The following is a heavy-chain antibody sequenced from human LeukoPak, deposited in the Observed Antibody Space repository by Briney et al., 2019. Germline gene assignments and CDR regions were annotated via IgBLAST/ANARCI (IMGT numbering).Heavy chain of an antibody. CDR2: INHSGST. V-gene: IGHV4-34*01. J-gene: IGHJ4*02. CDR1: GGSFSGYY. D-gene: IGHD3-22*01. CDR3: ARHSRSGYARPPRNNPFDY. Sequence: SETLSLTCAVYGGSFSGYYWSWIRQPPGKGLEWIGEINHSGSTNYNPSLKSRVTISVDTSKNQFSLKLSSVTAADTAVYYCARHSRSGYARPPRNNPFDYCGLGTL.